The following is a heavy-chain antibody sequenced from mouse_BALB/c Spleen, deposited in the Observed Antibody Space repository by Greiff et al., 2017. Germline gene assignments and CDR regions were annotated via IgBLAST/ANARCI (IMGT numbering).Heavy chain of an antibody. V-gene: IGHV1-31*01. D-gene: IGHD2-4*01. CDR1: GYSFTGYY. Sequence: VQLQQSGPELVKPGASVKISCKASGYSFTGYYMHWVKQSHVKSLEWIGRINPYNGATSYNQNFKDKASLTVDKSSSTAYMELHSLTSEDSAVYYCAREDYDAVYFDYWGQGTTLTVSS. J-gene: IGHJ2*01. CDR2: INPYNGAT. CDR3: AREDYDAVYFDY.